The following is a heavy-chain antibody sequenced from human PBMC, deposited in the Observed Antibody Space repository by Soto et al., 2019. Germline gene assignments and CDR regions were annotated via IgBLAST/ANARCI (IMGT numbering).Heavy chain of an antibody. D-gene: IGHD2-15*01. Sequence: ASVKVSCKASGYTFTSYYMHCVLQSPGQGLEWMGIINPSGGSTSYAQKFQGRVTMTRDTSTSTVYMELSSLRSEDTAVYYCARVGRSLNWFDPWGQGTLVTVSS. V-gene: IGHV1-46*01. J-gene: IGHJ5*02. CDR1: GYTFTSYY. CDR2: INPSGGST. CDR3: ARVGRSLNWFDP.